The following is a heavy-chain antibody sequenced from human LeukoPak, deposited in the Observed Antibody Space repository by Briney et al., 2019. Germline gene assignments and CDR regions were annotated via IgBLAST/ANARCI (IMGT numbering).Heavy chain of an antibody. Sequence: SSVKVSCKASGGTFSSYAISWVRQAPGQGLEWMGRIIPIFGTAHYAQKFQGRVTITTDESTSTAYMELSSLRSEDTAVYYCARGEGYSSGGTNYYYYYYMDVWGKGTTVTASS. J-gene: IGHJ6*03. CDR3: ARGEGYSSGGTNYYYYYYMDV. D-gene: IGHD6-19*01. CDR2: IIPIFGTA. CDR1: GGTFSSYA. V-gene: IGHV1-69*05.